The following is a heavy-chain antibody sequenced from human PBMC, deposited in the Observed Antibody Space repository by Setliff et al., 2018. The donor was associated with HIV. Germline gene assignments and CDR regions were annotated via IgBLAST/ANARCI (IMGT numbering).Heavy chain of an antibody. CDR2: INHTGST. V-gene: IGHV4-34*01. CDR3: ARGPWGSMIGGINHYYYYMDV. D-gene: IGHD3-16*01. J-gene: IGHJ6*03. Sequence: PSETLSLTCAVYGGSFSGHYWSWLRQPPGKGLEWIGEINHTGSTNYNPSLKSRVTISVDTSKNQFSLKLTSVTAADTAVYCCARGPWGSMIGGINHYYYYMDVWGKGTTVTVSS. CDR1: GGSFSGHY.